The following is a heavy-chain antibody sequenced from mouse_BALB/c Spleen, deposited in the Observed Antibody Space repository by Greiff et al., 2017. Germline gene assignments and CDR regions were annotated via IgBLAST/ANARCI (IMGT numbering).Heavy chain of an antibody. Sequence: QVQLQESGPGLVAPSQSLSITCTVSGFSLTGYGVNWVRQPPGKGLEWLGMIWGDGSTDYNSALKSRLSISKDNSKSQVFLKMNSLQTDGTARYYCARDRYDYDYAMDYWGQGTSVTVSS. D-gene: IGHD2-4*01. J-gene: IGHJ4*01. CDR1: GFSLTGYG. CDR2: IWGDGST. V-gene: IGHV2-6-7*01. CDR3: ARDRYDYDYAMDY.